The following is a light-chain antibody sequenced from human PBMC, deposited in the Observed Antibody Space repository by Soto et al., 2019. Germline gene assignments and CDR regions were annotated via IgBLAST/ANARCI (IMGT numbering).Light chain of an antibody. V-gene: IGLV2-11*01. CDR2: DVS. CDR1: SSDVGAYNY. J-gene: IGLJ7*01. CDR3: CSFAGGSADI. Sequence: QSALTQPRSVSGSPGQSVTISCTGSSSDVGAYNYVSWYQQHPDKAPKLMIFDVSARPSGVPDRFSGSKSGNTASLTISGLQPEDEASYYCCSFAGGSADIFGGGTQLTVL.